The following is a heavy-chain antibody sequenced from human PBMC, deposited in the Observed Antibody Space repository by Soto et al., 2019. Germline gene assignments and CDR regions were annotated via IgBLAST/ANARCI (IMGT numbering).Heavy chain of an antibody. CDR3: ARGPLYYDGSGSYYSGYYMDV. CDR1: GYTFTSYD. V-gene: IGHV1-8*01. J-gene: IGHJ6*03. Sequence: QVQLVQSGAEVKKPGASVKVSCKASGYTFTSYDINWVRQATGQGLEWMGWMNPNSGNTGYAQKFQGRVTMTRNTSISTAYMELSSLRSEDTAVYYCARGPLYYDGSGSYYSGYYMDVWGKGTTVTVSS. D-gene: IGHD3-10*01. CDR2: MNPNSGNT.